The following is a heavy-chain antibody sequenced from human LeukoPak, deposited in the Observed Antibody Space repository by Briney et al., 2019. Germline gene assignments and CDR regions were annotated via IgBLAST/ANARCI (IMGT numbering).Heavy chain of an antibody. CDR1: GYTFTGYY. Sequence: EASVKVSCKASGYTFTGYYMHWVRQAPGQGLEWMGWINPNSGDTTYAQTFQGRVSMTRDTSISTAYMELSRLRYDDTAVYYCAVLPCSGGGCYFDYWGQGTLVTVSS. CDR3: AVLPCSGGGCYFDY. V-gene: IGHV1-2*02. J-gene: IGHJ4*02. D-gene: IGHD2-15*01. CDR2: INPNSGDT.